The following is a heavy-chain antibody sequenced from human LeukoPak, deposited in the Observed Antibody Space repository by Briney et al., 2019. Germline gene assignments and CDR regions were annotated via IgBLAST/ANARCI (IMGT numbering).Heavy chain of an antibody. Sequence: SETLSLTCAVSGGSISPYYWNWIRQTPGKGLEWIGYIYYSGTPTGTTNYNPSLRGRVTILIDTSKNQFSLKLNSVTAADTAVYYCARRPGRTRFDYWGQGTLVTVSS. CDR1: GGSISPYY. CDR3: ARRPGRTRFDY. V-gene: IGHV4-59*08. J-gene: IGHJ4*02. CDR2: IYYSGTPTGTT. D-gene: IGHD1-26*01.